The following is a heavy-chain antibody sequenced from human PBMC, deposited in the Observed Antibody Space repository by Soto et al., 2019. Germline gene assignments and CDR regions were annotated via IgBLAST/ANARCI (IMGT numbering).Heavy chain of an antibody. V-gene: IGHV3-30*03. Sequence: QVQLVESGGGVVQPGRSLRLSCAASGFTFSSYGMHWVRQAPGKGLEWVAVISYDGSNKYYADSVKGRFTISRDNSKNTLYLQMNSLRAEDTAVYYCARRQGDYYYYSGMDVWGQGTTVTVSS. CDR3: ARRQGDYYYYSGMDV. CDR2: ISYDGSNK. CDR1: GFTFSSYG. J-gene: IGHJ6*02.